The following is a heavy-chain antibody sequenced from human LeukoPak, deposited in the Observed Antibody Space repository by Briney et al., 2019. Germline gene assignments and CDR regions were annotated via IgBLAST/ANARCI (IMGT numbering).Heavy chain of an antibody. D-gene: IGHD2-15*01. CDR1: GGSISGYY. J-gene: IGHJ4*02. Sequence: PSETLSLTCTVSGGSISGYYWTWIRQPPGKGLEWIGYIHFSGSTTYNPSLQSRVTISRDTSNNQFSLELTSVTAADTAFYYCARGGPGHPKAEAWWSRTHFDYWGRGTLITVSS. V-gene: IGHV4-59*01. CDR3: ARGGPGHPKAEAWWSRTHFDY. CDR2: IHFSGST.